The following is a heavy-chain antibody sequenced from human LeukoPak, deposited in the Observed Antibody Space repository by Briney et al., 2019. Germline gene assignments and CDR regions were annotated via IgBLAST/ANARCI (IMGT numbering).Heavy chain of an antibody. V-gene: IGHV4-34*01. D-gene: IGHD2-2*02. Sequence: PSETLSLTCAVYGGSFSGYYWSWIRQPPGKGLEWIGEINHSGSTNYNPSLKSRVTISVDTSKNQFSLKLSSVTAADTAVYYCAGPPYCSSTSCYRAWFDPWGQGTLVTVSS. CDR1: GGSFSGYY. J-gene: IGHJ5*02. CDR3: AGPPYCSSTSCYRAWFDP. CDR2: INHSGST.